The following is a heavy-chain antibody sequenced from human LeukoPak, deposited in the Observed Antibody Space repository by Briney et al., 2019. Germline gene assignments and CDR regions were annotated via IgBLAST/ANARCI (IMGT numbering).Heavy chain of an antibody. Sequence: GGSLRLSCAASGFTFSDYYMSWIRQAPGKGLEWVSYISSSSSYTNYADSVKGRFTISRDNAKNSLYLQMYSLRAEDTAVYYCARASSSWYGYYFDYWGQGTLVTVSS. J-gene: IGHJ4*02. D-gene: IGHD6-13*01. CDR1: GFTFSDYY. CDR3: ARASSSWYGYYFDY. V-gene: IGHV3-11*06. CDR2: ISSSSSYT.